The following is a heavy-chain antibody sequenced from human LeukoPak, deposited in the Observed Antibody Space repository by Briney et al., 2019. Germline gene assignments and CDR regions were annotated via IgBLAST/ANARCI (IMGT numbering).Heavy chain of an antibody. Sequence: GGSLTLSCVVSGFTLYIYWMHEVRQAPGKGLMWVSRISGYEGTINYADSVKGRFTISKDNAENTLYLQMNNLRVEDTAVYYWARLLPSSSRAFDIWGQGTVVTVSS. D-gene: IGHD2-2*01. CDR3: ARLLPSSSRAFDI. CDR2: ISGYEGTI. V-gene: IGHV3-74*01. J-gene: IGHJ3*02. CDR1: GFTLYIYW.